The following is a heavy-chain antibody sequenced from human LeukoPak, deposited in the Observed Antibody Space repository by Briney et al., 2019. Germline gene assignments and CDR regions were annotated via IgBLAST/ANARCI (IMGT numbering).Heavy chain of an antibody. V-gene: IGHV1-18*01. CDR3: ARERSGWFFSN. J-gene: IGHJ4*02. Sequence: ASVKVSCKASGYTFTSYGISWVXQAPGQGLEWMGWISAYNGNTNYAQKLQGRVTMTTDTSTSTAYMDLRSLRSDDTAVYYCARERSGWFFSNWGQGTLATVSS. CDR2: ISAYNGNT. CDR1: GYTFTSYG. D-gene: IGHD6-19*01.